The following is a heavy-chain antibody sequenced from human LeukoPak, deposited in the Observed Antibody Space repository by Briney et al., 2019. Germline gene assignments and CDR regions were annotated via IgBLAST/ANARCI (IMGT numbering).Heavy chain of an antibody. CDR1: GGSISSGSYY. CDR3: ARATFSPLRPDYVIDY. Sequence: SQTLSLTCTVSGGSISSGSYYWSWIRQPAGKGLEWIGRIYTSGSTNYNPSLKSRVTISVDTSKNQFSLKLSSVTAADTAVYYCARATFSPLRPDYVIDYWGQGTLVTVSS. V-gene: IGHV4-61*02. CDR2: IYTSGST. J-gene: IGHJ4*02. D-gene: IGHD4-17*01.